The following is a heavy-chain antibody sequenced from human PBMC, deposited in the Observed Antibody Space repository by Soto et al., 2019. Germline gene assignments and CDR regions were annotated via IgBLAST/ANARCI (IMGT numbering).Heavy chain of an antibody. D-gene: IGHD6-13*01. Sequence: QVQLVQSGAEVKKPGASVKVSCKASGYSFTSYGISWVRQAPGQGLEWMGWISAYNGHTNYAQKLQGRVTMTTDTSTSTAYMEMRSLRSDDTAMYYCGKAAGWAPLPHAFDIWGQGTMVTVSS. V-gene: IGHV1-18*01. CDR3: GKAAGWAPLPHAFDI. J-gene: IGHJ3*02. CDR2: ISAYNGHT. CDR1: GYSFTSYG.